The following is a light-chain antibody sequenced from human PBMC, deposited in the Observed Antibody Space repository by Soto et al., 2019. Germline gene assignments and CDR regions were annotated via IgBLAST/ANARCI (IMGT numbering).Light chain of an antibody. Sequence: QSVLTQPPSASGTPVRRVTISCSGSSSNIATNYVYWYQQFPGTAPKLLIYRSNQRPSGVPDRFSGSKSGTSASLAISGPRSEDEADCYCAAWDDSLNGSYVFGTGTKVTVL. V-gene: IGLV1-47*01. J-gene: IGLJ1*01. CDR3: AAWDDSLNGSYV. CDR2: RSN. CDR1: SSNIATNY.